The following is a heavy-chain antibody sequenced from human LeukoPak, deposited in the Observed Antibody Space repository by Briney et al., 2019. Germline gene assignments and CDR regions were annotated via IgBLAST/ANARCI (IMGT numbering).Heavy chain of an antibody. CDR2: IYYSGST. CDR1: GGSISSGGYF. CDR3: ARDRVMTGSSSSQRV. Sequence: PSQTLSLTCAVSGGSISSGGYFWSWIRQHPGKGLEWLGYIYYSGSTYYNPSLKSRVTISVDTSKNQFSLKLSSVTAADTAVYYCARDRVMTGSSSSQRVWGQGTLVTVSS. D-gene: IGHD6-13*01. J-gene: IGHJ4*02. V-gene: IGHV4-31*11.